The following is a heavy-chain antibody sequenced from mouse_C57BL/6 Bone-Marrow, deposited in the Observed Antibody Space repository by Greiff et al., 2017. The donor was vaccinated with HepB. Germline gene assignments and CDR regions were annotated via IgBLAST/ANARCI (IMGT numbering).Heavy chain of an antibody. CDR3: ARRGSSYEFAY. J-gene: IGHJ3*01. CDR2: IYPGSGNT. CDR1: GYTFTDYY. Sequence: VQLQESGAELVRPGASVKLSCKASGYTFTDYYINWVKQRPGQGLEWIARIYPGSGNTYYNEKFKGKATLTAEKSSSTAYMQLSSLTSEDSAVYFCARRGSSYEFAYWGQGTLVTVSA. D-gene: IGHD1-1*01. V-gene: IGHV1-76*01.